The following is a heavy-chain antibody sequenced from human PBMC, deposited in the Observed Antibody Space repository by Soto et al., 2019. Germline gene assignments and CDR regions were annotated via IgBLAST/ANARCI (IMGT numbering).Heavy chain of an antibody. CDR2: ISGSGGTT. J-gene: IGHJ4*02. CDR1: GFIFSSNA. CDR3: VKADTFFDY. Sequence: GGSLRLSCAASGFIFSSNAMSWVRQAPGKGLDWVSAISGSGGTTYYADSVKGRFTISRDNSKNTLYLQMNSLRAEDTAIYYCVKADTFFDYWGQGALVTVSS. V-gene: IGHV3-23*01.